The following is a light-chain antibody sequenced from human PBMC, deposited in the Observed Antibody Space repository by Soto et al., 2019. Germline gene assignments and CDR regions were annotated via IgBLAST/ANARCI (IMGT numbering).Light chain of an antibody. Sequence: EIVLTQSPGTLSLSPGERATLSCRASQSVSSSYLAWYQQEPGQAPRLLIYGASGRATGIPDRFSGSGSGTDFTLTISRLEPEDFAVYYCHQYGSSPLTFGGGTKVEIK. CDR2: GAS. CDR3: HQYGSSPLT. J-gene: IGKJ4*01. CDR1: QSVSSSY. V-gene: IGKV3-20*01.